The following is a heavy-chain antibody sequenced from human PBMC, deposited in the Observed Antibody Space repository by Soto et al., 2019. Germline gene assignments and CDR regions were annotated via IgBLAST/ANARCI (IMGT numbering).Heavy chain of an antibody. CDR2: INPNSGGT. Sequence: ASVKVSCKASGYTFTGYYMHCVRQAPGQVLEWMGWINPNSGGTNYAQKFQGRVTMTRDTSISTAYMELSRLRSDDTAVYYCARVRGSSLRVLTHYGMDVWGQGTTVTVSS. CDR1: GYTFTGYY. D-gene: IGHD6-6*01. V-gene: IGHV1-2*02. J-gene: IGHJ6*02. CDR3: ARVRGSSLRVLTHYGMDV.